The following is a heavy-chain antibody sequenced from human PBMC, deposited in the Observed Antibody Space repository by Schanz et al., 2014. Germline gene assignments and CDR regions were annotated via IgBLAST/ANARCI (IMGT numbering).Heavy chain of an antibody. V-gene: IGHV3-23*01. J-gene: IGHJ4*02. CDR1: GFTFSSYA. Sequence: EVQLLESGGGLVQPGGSLRLSCVASGFTFSSYAMSWVRQAPGKGLEWVSTISDSGSSTYYADSVKGRFTISRDNSKNTLYLQMNSLRAEDTAVYYCVRDTDYHFDYWGQGTLVTVSS. CDR3: VRDTDYHFDY. CDR2: ISDSGSST. D-gene: IGHD4-17*01.